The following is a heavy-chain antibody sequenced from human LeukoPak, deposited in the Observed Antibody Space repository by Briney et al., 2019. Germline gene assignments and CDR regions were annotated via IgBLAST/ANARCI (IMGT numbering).Heavy chain of an antibody. J-gene: IGHJ4*02. CDR2: IESDGSST. V-gene: IGHV3-74*01. D-gene: IGHD6-13*01. Sequence: GGSLRLSCAASGFPFSSYWMHWVRQAPGKGLVWVSLIESDGSSTDYADSVKGRFTISRDNAKNTLYLQMNSLRAEDTAVYYCARDKGYTPDYWGQGTLVTVPS. CDR1: GFPFSSYW. CDR3: ARDKGYTPDY.